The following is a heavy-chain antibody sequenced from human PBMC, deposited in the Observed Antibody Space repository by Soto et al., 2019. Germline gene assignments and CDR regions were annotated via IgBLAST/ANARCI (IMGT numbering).Heavy chain of an antibody. CDR3: AKDILTGPTFDY. V-gene: IGHV3-23*01. CDR1: GFTFCSYA. D-gene: IGHD3-9*01. J-gene: IGHJ4*02. Sequence: GGSLRLSCAASGFTFCSYAMSWVRQAPGKGLEWVSAISGSGGSTYYADSVKGRFTISRDNSKNTLYLQMNSLRAEVTAVYYCAKDILTGPTFDYWGQGTLLTVSS. CDR2: ISGSGGST.